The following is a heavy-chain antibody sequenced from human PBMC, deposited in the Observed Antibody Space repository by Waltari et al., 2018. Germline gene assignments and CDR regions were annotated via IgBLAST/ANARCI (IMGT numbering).Heavy chain of an antibody. CDR2: IIPILGIA. Sequence: QVQLVQSGAEVKKPGSSVKVSCKDSGGTFSSYTISWVRQAPGQGLEWMGRIIPILGIANYAQKFQGRVTITADNSTGSAYMELSSLRSEDTAVYYCAREETLGYCSSTSCYAEWFDPWGQGTLVTVSS. V-gene: IGHV1-69*08. J-gene: IGHJ5*02. D-gene: IGHD2-2*01. CDR1: GGTFSSYT. CDR3: AREETLGYCSSTSCYAEWFDP.